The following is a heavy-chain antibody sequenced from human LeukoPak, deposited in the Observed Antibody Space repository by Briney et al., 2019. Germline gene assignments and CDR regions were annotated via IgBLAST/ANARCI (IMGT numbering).Heavy chain of an antibody. D-gene: IGHD1-26*01. J-gene: IGHJ4*02. CDR2: IYTSGST. V-gene: IGHV4-4*07. CDR3: ARENSGSYREFDY. CDR1: GGSISSYY. Sequence: SETLSLTCTVSGGSISSYYWSWIRQPAGKGLEWIGRIYTSGSTNYNASLKSRVSMSVDTFKNQFSLKLSSVTAADTAVFYCARENSGSYREFDYWGQGTLVTVSS.